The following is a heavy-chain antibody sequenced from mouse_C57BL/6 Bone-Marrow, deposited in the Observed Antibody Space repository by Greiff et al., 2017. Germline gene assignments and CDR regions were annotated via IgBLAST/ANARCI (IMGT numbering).Heavy chain of an antibody. V-gene: IGHV1-61*01. D-gene: IGHD3-2*02. CDR3: ARRSSGYDY. CDR2: IYPSDSET. Sequence: QVQLQQPGAELVRPGSSVKLSCKASGYTFTSYWMDWVKQRPGQGLEWIGNIYPSDSETHYNQKFKDKATLTVNKSSSTAYMELRSLTSEDSAVYYCARRSSGYDYWGQGTTLTVSA. CDR1: GYTFTSYW. J-gene: IGHJ2*01.